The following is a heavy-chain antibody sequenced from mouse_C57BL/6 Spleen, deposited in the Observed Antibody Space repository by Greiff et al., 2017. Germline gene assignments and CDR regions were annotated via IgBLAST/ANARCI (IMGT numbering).Heavy chain of an antibody. CDR2: SYPRSGNT. J-gene: IGHJ2*01. D-gene: IGHD1-1*01. Sequence: QVQLKQSGAELARPGASVKLSCKASGYTFTSYGISWVKQRTGQGLEWIGESYPRSGNTYYNEKFKGKATLTADKSSSTAYMELRSLTSEDSAVYFCARSSYGSSYGYYFDYWGQGTTLTVSS. CDR1: GYTFTSYG. V-gene: IGHV1-81*01. CDR3: ARSSYGSSYGYYFDY.